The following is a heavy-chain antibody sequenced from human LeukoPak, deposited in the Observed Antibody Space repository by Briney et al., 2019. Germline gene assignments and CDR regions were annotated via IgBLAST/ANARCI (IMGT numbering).Heavy chain of an antibody. CDR2: ISWNSGSI. V-gene: IGHV3-9*01. CDR1: GFTFDDYA. J-gene: IGHJ4*02. Sequence: GGSLRLSCAAPGFTFDDYAMHWVRHAPGKGLEWVSGISWNSGSIGYADSVKGRFTISRDNAKSSLYLQMNSLRAEDTALYYCARAFVPTVGAYDYWGQGTLVTVSS. CDR3: ARAFVPTVGAYDY. D-gene: IGHD1-26*01.